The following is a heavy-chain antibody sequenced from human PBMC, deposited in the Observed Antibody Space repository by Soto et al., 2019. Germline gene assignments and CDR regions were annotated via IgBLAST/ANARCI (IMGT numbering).Heavy chain of an antibody. CDR2: IQRSGET. D-gene: IGHD5-12*01. Sequence: QVVESGGGLIQAGGSTRLSCLASGFTVSRYDMAWVRQAPGKGLEWASIIQRSGETYYSDSAQGRFTISRDNSKNAVYLQMSSLKVGDTGVYSCVRVLYDSGVVDFWDQGSLITVS. CDR3: VRVLYDSGVVDF. V-gene: IGHV3-53*01. J-gene: IGHJ4*02. CDR1: GFTVSRYD.